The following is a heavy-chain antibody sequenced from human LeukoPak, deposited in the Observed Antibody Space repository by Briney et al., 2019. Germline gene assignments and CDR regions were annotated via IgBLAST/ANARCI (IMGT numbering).Heavy chain of an antibody. D-gene: IGHD2-2*01. CDR2: IYYSGST. J-gene: IGHJ3*02. V-gene: IGHV4-59*01. CDR1: GGSISSYY. Sequence: SETLSLTCTVSGGSISSYYWSWIRQPPGKGLEWIGYIYYSGSTNYNPSLKSRVTISVDTSKNQFSLKLSPVTAADTAVYYCARDCSSTSCYDAFDIWGQGTMVTVSS. CDR3: ARDCSSTSCYDAFDI.